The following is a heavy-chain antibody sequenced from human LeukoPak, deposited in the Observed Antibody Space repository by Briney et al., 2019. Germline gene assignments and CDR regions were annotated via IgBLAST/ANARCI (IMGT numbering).Heavy chain of an antibody. J-gene: IGHJ3*02. CDR3: AREQNIEVAGIDI. CDR2: INHSGST. V-gene: IGHV4-34*01. CDR1: GGSFSGYY. Sequence: SETLSLTCAVYGGSFSGYYWSWIRQPPGKGLEWIGEINHSGSTNYNPSLKSRVTISVDTSKNQFSLKVSSVTAADNAVYYCAREQNIEVAGIDIWGQGTMVTVSS. D-gene: IGHD6-19*01.